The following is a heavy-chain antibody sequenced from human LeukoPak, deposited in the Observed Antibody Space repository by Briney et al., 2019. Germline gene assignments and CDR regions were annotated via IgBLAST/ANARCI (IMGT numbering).Heavy chain of an antibody. Sequence: ASVKVSCKASGYTFTSYGISWVRQAPGQGLEWMGWISAYNGNTNYAQKFQGRVTMTRDTSISTAYMELSRLRSDDTAVYYCARRYGSGSYYGNWFDPWGQGTLVTVSS. CDR3: ARRYGSGSYYGNWFDP. D-gene: IGHD3-10*01. CDR2: ISAYNGNT. CDR1: GYTFTSYG. V-gene: IGHV1-18*01. J-gene: IGHJ5*02.